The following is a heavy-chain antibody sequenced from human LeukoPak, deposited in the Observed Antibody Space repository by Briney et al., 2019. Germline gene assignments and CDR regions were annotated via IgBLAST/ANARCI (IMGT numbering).Heavy chain of an antibody. V-gene: IGHV3-33*08. CDR1: GFTFSSYW. D-gene: IGHD6-19*01. CDR2: IWYDGSNK. J-gene: IGHJ4*02. Sequence: GGSLRLSCAASGFTFSSYWMHWVRQAPGKGLEWVAVIWYDGSNKYYADSVKGRFTISRDNSKNTLYLQMNSLRAEDTAVYYCARRIAVAGTCDYWGQGTLVTVSS. CDR3: ARRIAVAGTCDY.